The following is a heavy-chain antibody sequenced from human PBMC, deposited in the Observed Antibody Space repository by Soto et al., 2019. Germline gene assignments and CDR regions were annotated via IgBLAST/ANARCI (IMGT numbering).Heavy chain of an antibody. CDR2: ISGSGGST. D-gene: IGHD4-17*01. V-gene: IGHV3-23*01. Sequence: GGSLRLSCAASGFTFSSYAMSWVRQAPGKGLEWVSAISGSGGSTYYADSVKGRFTISRDNSKNTLYLQMNSLRAEDTAVYYCAKDRVLRTTVTQTAYWGQGTLVTVSS. CDR1: GFTFSSYA. J-gene: IGHJ4*02. CDR3: AKDRVLRTTVTQTAY.